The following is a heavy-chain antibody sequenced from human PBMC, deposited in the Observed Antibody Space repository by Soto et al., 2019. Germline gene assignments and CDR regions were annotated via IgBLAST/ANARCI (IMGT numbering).Heavy chain of an antibody. CDR2: IYYSGST. V-gene: IGHV4-59*01. CDR3: ARGIGSSFQK. CDR1: GGSLSSYY. J-gene: IGHJ4*02. D-gene: IGHD6-13*01. Sequence: SQTLSLTCTVSGGSLSSYYWSWIRQPPGKGLEWIGYIYYSGSTNYNPSLKSRVTISVDTSKNQFSLKLSSVTAADTAVYYCARGIGSSFQKWGQGTLVTVSS.